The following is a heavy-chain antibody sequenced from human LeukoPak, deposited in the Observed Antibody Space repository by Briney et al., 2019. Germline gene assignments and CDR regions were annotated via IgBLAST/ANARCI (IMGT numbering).Heavy chain of an antibody. CDR2: IKSKTDGGTT. CDR1: GFTFSHAW. Sequence: GGSLRLSCAASGFTFSHAWMSWVRQAPGKGLEWVGRIKSKTDGGTTDYAAPVKGRFTISRDDSKNTLYLQMNSLKTEDTAVYYCTTGVVVAAKRAFDYWGQGTLVTVSS. CDR3: TTGVVVAAKRAFDY. D-gene: IGHD2-15*01. V-gene: IGHV3-15*01. J-gene: IGHJ4*02.